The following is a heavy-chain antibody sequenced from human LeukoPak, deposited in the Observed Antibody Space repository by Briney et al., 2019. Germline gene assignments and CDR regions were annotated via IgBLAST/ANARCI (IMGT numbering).Heavy chain of an antibody. CDR3: VVTQKWLAFDY. J-gene: IGHJ4*02. D-gene: IGHD6-19*01. Sequence: SETLSLTCAVSGGSISGRCWSWIRQPPGKGLEWIANWRYDGSPNYTPSLESRATISLDTSKNQFSLRLTSVTAADTAVYYCVVTQKWLAFDYWGQGILVTVSS. CDR2: WRYDGSP. V-gene: IGHV4-59*08. CDR1: GGSISGRC.